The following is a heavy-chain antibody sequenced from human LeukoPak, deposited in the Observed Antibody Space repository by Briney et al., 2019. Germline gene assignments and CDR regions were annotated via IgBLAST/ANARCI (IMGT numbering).Heavy chain of an antibody. J-gene: IGHJ4*02. CDR1: GFTFIRYS. V-gene: IGHV3-21*01. Sequence: GGSLRLSCAASGFTFIRYSMNWVRQAPGKGLEWVSSISSSGSYIYYPDSVKGRFTISRDNAKNSLYLQMDSLRAEDTAVYYCATSSGSYFDSWGQGTLVTVSS. CDR3: ATSSGSYFDS. D-gene: IGHD1-26*01. CDR2: ISSSGSYI.